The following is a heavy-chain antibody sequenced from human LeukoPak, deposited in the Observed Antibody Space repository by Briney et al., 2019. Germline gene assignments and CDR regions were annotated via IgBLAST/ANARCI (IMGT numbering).Heavy chain of an antibody. Sequence: GASVKVSCKASGYTFTSYYMHWVRQAPGQGLEWMGWINPNSGGTNYAQKFQGRVTMTRDTSISTAYMELSRLRSDDTAVYYCASPVDTAMVPFDYWGQGTLVTVSS. CDR1: GYTFTSYY. V-gene: IGHV1-2*02. CDR2: INPNSGGT. D-gene: IGHD5-18*01. CDR3: ASPVDTAMVPFDY. J-gene: IGHJ4*02.